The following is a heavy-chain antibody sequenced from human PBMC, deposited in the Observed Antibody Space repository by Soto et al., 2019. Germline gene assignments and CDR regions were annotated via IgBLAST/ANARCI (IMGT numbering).Heavy chain of an antibody. D-gene: IGHD4-17*01. Sequence: QVQLQESGPGLVKPSQTLSLTCTVSGGSISSGGYYWSWIRQHPGKGLEWIGYIYYSGSTYYNPSLKSRVTISVDTSKNQLSLKLSAVTAADTAVYYCARDPDGGDYSYSRHSSWGQGTLVTVSS. CDR2: IYYSGST. J-gene: IGHJ4*02. CDR1: GGSISSGGYY. CDR3: ARDPDGGDYSYSRHSS. V-gene: IGHV4-31*03.